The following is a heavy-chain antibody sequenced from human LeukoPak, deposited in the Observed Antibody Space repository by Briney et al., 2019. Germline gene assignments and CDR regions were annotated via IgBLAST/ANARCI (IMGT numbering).Heavy chain of an antibody. V-gene: IGHV4-4*02. CDR2: IYHSGST. CDR3: AGKTSGSYYEIDY. D-gene: IGHD1-26*01. J-gene: IGHJ4*02. CDR1: GGSIRSSNW. Sequence: SETLSLTCSVSGGSIRSSNWRSWVRQPPGKGLEWIGEIYHSGSTNYNPSLKSRVTISVDKSKNQFSLKLSSVTAADTAVYYCAGKTSGSYYEIDYWGQGTLVTVSS.